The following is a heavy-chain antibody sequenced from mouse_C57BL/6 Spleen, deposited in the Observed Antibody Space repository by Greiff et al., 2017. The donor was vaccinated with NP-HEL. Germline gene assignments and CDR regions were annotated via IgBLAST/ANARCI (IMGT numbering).Heavy chain of an antibody. J-gene: IGHJ3*01. Sequence: VQLQQSGAELVKPGASVKLSCTASGFNIKDYYMHWVKQRTEQGLEWIGRIDPEDGETKYAPKFPGKATITADTSSNTAYLQLSSLTSEDTAVYYCARTIYYYGSSPPFAYWGQGTLVTVSA. CDR3: ARTIYYYGSSPPFAY. CDR1: GFNIKDYY. D-gene: IGHD1-1*01. CDR2: IDPEDGET. V-gene: IGHV14-2*01.